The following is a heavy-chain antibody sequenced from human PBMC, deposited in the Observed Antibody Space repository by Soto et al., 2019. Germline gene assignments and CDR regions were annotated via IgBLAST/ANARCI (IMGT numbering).Heavy chain of an antibody. Sequence: GASVKVSCKVSGYTLTELSMHWVRRAPGKGLEWMGGFDPEDGETIYAQKFQGRVTMTEDTSTDTAYMELSSLRSEDTAVYYCATSIAPFSSSAYYYYYGMDVWGQGTTVTVSS. D-gene: IGHD6-6*01. CDR3: ATSIAPFSSSAYYYYYGMDV. J-gene: IGHJ6*02. CDR2: FDPEDGET. CDR1: GYTLTELS. V-gene: IGHV1-24*01.